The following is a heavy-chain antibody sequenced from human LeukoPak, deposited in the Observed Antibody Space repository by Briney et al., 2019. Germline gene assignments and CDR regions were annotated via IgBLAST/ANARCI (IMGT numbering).Heavy chain of an antibody. CDR1: GFTFSSYW. CDR3: AKDIVVVPAATYGMDV. Sequence: GGSLRLSCAASGFTFSSYWMHWVRQAPGKGLVWVSRINSDGSSITYADSVKGRFTISRDNAKNTLYLQMSRLRAEDTAVYYCAKDIVVVPAATYGMDVWGQGTTVTVSS. V-gene: IGHV3-74*03. D-gene: IGHD2-2*01. CDR2: INSDGSSI. J-gene: IGHJ6*02.